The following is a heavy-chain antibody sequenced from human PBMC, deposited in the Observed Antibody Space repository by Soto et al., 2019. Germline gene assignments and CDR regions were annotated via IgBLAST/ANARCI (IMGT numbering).Heavy chain of an antibody. CDR2: IYYSGST. D-gene: IGHD3-22*01. CDR1: GGSISSGGYY. CDR3: AREVSGSGYDSSGLDY. Sequence: SETLSLTCTVSGGSISSGGYYWSWIRQHPGKGLEWIGYIYYSGSTYYNPSLKSRVTISVDTSKNQFSLKLSSVTAADTAVYYCAREVSGSGYDSSGLDYCGQGSLVPVSS. V-gene: IGHV4-31*03. J-gene: IGHJ4*02.